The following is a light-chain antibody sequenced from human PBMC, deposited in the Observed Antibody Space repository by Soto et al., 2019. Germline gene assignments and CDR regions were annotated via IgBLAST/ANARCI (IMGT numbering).Light chain of an antibody. CDR2: DAS. J-gene: IGKJ5*01. CDR3: QQLKSYVT. Sequence: DIKMTQSPSILSASVGDRVTITCRASQSINKLLIYDASSLQSGVPSRFSGSGSGTDFALTISSLQPEDFATYYCQQLKSYVTFGQGTRLEIK. CDR1: QSINKL. V-gene: IGKV1-5*01.